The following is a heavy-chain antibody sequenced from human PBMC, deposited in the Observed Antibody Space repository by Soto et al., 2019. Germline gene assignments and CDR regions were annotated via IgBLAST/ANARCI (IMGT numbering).Heavy chain of an antibody. Sequence: PGGSLRLSCAASGFTFRSFTINWVRQAPGKGLEWVSTISSNSTYIYYTDALRGRFTIPRDNAKNSLHLQMNSLRAEDTAVYYCTRDASRDSSARGWFDPWGPGTLVTVSS. J-gene: IGHJ5*02. CDR3: TRDASRDSSARGWFDP. CDR1: GFTFRSFT. V-gene: IGHV3-21*01. D-gene: IGHD6-13*01. CDR2: ISSNSTYI.